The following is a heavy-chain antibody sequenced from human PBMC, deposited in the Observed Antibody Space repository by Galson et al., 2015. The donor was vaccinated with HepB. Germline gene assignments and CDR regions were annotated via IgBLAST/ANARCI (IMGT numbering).Heavy chain of an antibody. J-gene: IGHJ4*02. CDR1: GYTFSSHW. D-gene: IGHD4-17*01. Sequence: SLRLSCAASGYTFSSHWMSWVRQAPGKGLEWVANIKQDGSEKYYVDSVKGRFTISRDNAKNSLYLQMNSLRAEDTAVYYCARGGALYADYETSLDYWGQGTLVTVSS. CDR3: ARGGALYADYETSLDY. CDR2: IKQDGSEK. V-gene: IGHV3-7*03.